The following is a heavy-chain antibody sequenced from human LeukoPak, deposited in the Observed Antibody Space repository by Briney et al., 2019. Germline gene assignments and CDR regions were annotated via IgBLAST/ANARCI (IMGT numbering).Heavy chain of an antibody. J-gene: IGHJ4*02. V-gene: IGHV3-23*01. D-gene: IGHD4-17*01. CDR3: ANEIRPNDY. CDR1: GFAFSNHA. Sequence: GESLRLSCTASGFAFSNHAMSWVRQAPGKGLGWVSSISIRGGTTYYADSVRGRFTISRENSKSTLYLQMNSLRADDTAVYYCANEIRPNDYWGQGTLVTVSS. CDR2: ISIRGGTT.